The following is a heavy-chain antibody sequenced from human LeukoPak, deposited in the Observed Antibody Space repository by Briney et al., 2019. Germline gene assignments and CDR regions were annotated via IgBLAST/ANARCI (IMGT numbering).Heavy chain of an antibody. CDR2: INHSGST. D-gene: IGHD3-22*01. V-gene: IGHV4-34*01. J-gene: IGHJ4*02. Sequence: SETLSLTCAVYGGSFSGYYWSWIRQPPGKGLEWIGEINHSGSTNYNPSLKSRVTISVDTSKNQFSLRLSSVTAADTAVYYCARVTGYIVEDYFDYWGQGTLVTVSS. CDR3: ARVTGYIVEDYFDY. CDR1: GGSFSGYY.